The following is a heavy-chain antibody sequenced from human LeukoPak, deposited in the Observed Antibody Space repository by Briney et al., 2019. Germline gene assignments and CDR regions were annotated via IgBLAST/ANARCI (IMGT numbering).Heavy chain of an antibody. J-gene: IGHJ4*02. V-gene: IGHV3-30*18. CDR2: VSYNGFSQ. CDR3: AKDGREGYNHPSYYFDS. CDR1: RFIFSGYG. Sequence: GGSLRLSCAAPRFIFSGYGMHWVRQAPGKGLEWVAIVSYNGFSQFYADSVKGRFSVSRDASKNTLYLQLDNLRSEDTALYYCAKDGREGYNHPSYYFDSWGQGTLVTVSS. D-gene: IGHD5-24*01.